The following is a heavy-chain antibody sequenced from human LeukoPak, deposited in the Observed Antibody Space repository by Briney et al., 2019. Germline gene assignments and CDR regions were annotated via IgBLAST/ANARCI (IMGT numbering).Heavy chain of an antibody. D-gene: IGHD2-21*01. Sequence: SETLSLTCTVSGGSISSYYWSWIRQPAGKGLGWIGRIYTSGSTNYNPSLKSRVTMSVDTSKNQFSLSLSSVTAADTAVYYCARITFVVEGYGMDVWGQGTTVTVSS. CDR2: IYTSGST. J-gene: IGHJ6*02. V-gene: IGHV4-4*07. CDR1: GGSISSYY. CDR3: ARITFVVEGYGMDV.